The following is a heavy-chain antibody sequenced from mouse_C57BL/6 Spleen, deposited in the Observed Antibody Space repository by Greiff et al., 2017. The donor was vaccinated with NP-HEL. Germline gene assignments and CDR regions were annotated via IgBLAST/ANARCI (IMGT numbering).Heavy chain of an antibody. Sequence: QVQLQQSGAELVRPGTSVKVSCKASGYAFTNYLIEWVKQRPGQGLEWIGVINPGSGGTNYNEKFKGKATLTADKSSSTAYMQLSSLTSEDSAVYFCARSDDYDEGGYWGQGTTLTVSS. J-gene: IGHJ2*01. V-gene: IGHV1-54*01. CDR1: GYAFTNYL. D-gene: IGHD2-4*01. CDR2: INPGSGGT. CDR3: ARSDDYDEGGY.